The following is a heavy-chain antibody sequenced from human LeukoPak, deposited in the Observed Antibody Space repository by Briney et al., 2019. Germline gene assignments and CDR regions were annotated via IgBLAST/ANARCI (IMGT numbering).Heavy chain of an antibody. V-gene: IGHV1-2*02. CDR1: GFRFIAYY. Sequence: ASVKVSCKASGFRFIAYYMNWVRQAPGQGLEWMGWINPNTGDTKFAQKFQGRVTMTSDMSITTAYMELSSLRSEDTAVYYCARVYGDGYNYYWGQGTLVTVSS. D-gene: IGHD5-24*01. CDR3: ARVYGDGYNYY. CDR2: INPNTGDT. J-gene: IGHJ4*02.